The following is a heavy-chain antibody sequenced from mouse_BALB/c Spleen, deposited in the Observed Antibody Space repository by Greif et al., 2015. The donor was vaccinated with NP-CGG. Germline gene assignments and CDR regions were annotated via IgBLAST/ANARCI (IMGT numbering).Heavy chain of an antibody. CDR3: ARHYYGSSWYFDV. V-gene: IGHV5-2*01. CDR2: INSDGGST. Sequence: EVKVVESGGGLVQPGESLKLSCESNEYEFPSHDMSWVRKTPEKRLELVAAINSDGGSTYYPDTMERLFIISRDNTKXTLYLQMSSLRSEDTALYYCARHYYGSSWYFDVWGAGTTVTVSS. D-gene: IGHD1-1*01. J-gene: IGHJ1*01. CDR1: EYEFPSHD.